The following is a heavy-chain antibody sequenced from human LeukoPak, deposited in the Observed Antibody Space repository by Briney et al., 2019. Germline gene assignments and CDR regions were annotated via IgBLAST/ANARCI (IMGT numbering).Heavy chain of an antibody. CDR1: GYTFTTYG. CDR2: ISTYNGKT. D-gene: IGHD3-22*01. J-gene: IGHJ3*02. CDR3: ARVPPPYYYDSSGAFDI. V-gene: IGHV1-18*01. Sequence: ASVKVSCKASGYTFTTYGISWVRQAPGQGLEWMGWISTYNGKTKNAEKVQGRVTMTTDTSTSTAYLELRSLRSDDTAVYYCARVPPPYYYDSSGAFDIWGQGTMVTVSS.